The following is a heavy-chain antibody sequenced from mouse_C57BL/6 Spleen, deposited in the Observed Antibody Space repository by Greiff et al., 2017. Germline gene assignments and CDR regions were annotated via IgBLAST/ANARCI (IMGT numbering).Heavy chain of an antibody. CDR3: ARDGTTVVPYYFDY. CDR2: ISDGGSYT. D-gene: IGHD1-1*01. V-gene: IGHV5-4*01. J-gene: IGHJ2*01. Sequence: EVQLVESGGGLVKPGGSLKLSCAASGFTFSSYAMSWVRQTPEKRLEWVATISDGGSYTYYPDNVKGRFTISRDNAKNNLYLQMSHLKSEDTAMYYCARDGTTVVPYYFDYWGQGTTLTVSS. CDR1: GFTFSSYA.